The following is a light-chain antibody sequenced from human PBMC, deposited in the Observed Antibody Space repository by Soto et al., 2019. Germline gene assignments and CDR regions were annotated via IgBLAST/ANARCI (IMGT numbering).Light chain of an antibody. CDR3: HLSYIVPFT. Sequence: DIPMTQSPSSVSASVGDRVTITCRASQGINRWLAWYQQKPGKAPKLLISAASSFQSGVPSRFSCSGSGTVFTLTSISRQPEDFATYDCHLSYIVPFTYGGGTKGDVK. CDR1: QGINRW. CDR2: AAS. V-gene: IGKV1D-12*01. J-gene: IGKJ3*01.